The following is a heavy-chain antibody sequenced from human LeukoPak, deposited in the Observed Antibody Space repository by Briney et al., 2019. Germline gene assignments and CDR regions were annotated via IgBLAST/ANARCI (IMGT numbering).Heavy chain of an antibody. V-gene: IGHV4-34*01. CDR3: ARSARSYGSGY. Sequence: PSETLSLTCAVYGGSFSGYYWSWIRQPPGKGLEWIGEINHSGSTNYNPSLKSRVTISVDTSKNQFSLKLSSVTAANTAVYYCARSARSYGSGYWGQGTLVTVSS. CDR2: INHSGST. J-gene: IGHJ4*02. CDR1: GGSFSGYY. D-gene: IGHD5-18*01.